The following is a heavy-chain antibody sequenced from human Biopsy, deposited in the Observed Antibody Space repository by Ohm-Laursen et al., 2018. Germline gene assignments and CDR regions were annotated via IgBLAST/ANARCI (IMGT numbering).Heavy chain of an antibody. V-gene: IGHV4-39*01. Sequence: SETLSLTCTVSGGSISDSTYHWGWIRQSPGKGLEWIGNIYYSENTDYSPSLKTRVTISVDTTNNQLSLKLRSVTAADTAVYYCARQVDFWSGYVDYWGQGTLVAVSS. CDR3: ARQVDFWSGYVDY. J-gene: IGHJ4*02. D-gene: IGHD3-3*01. CDR1: GGSISDSTYH. CDR2: IYYSENT.